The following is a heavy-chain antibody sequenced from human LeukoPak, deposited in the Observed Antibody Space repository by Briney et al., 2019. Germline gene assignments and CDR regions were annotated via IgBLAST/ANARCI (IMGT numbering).Heavy chain of an antibody. D-gene: IGHD6-19*01. Sequence: SETLSLTCTVSGGSISSYYWSWIRQPPGKGLEWIGYIYYSGSTNYNPSLKSRVTISVDTSKNQFSLKLSSVTAADTAVYYCARGPQWLYYFDYWGRGTLVTVSS. CDR1: GGSISSYY. CDR2: IYYSGST. J-gene: IGHJ4*02. CDR3: ARGPQWLYYFDY. V-gene: IGHV4-59*01.